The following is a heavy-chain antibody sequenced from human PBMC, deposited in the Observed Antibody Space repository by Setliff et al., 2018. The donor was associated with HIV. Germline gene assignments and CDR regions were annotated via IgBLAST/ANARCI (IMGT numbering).Heavy chain of an antibody. CDR1: GYTFINYG. Sequence: GASVKVSCKTSGYTFINYGIHWVRQAPGQGLEWMGWISVYKGNTNYAEKFQGRVTMTTDTSTSTAYMDLRSLRADDTALYYCARVPRTGPLDYWGQGTLVTVSS. J-gene: IGHJ4*02. CDR2: ISVYKGNT. CDR3: ARVPRTGPLDY. V-gene: IGHV1-18*01.